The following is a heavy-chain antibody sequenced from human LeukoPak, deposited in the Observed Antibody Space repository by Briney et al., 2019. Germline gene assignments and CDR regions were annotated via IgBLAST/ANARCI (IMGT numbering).Heavy chain of an antibody. J-gene: IGHJ4*02. CDR3: ARGRPHGNDY. D-gene: IGHD4-23*01. CDR2: IASDGSST. CDR1: GFTFTDHP. Sequence: GGSPRLSCVASGFTFTDHPMNWVRQAPGKGLVWVSRIASDGSSTTYADSVKGRFSISRDNAKNTLYLRMNSLRVEDTAEYYCARGRPHGNDYWGQGTLVTVSS. V-gene: IGHV3-74*01.